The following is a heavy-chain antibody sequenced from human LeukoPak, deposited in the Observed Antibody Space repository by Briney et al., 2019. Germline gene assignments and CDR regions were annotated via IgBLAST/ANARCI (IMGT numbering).Heavy chain of an antibody. CDR1: GDNFSSYI. J-gene: IGHJ4*02. V-gene: IGHV1-69*08. CDR3: ARLGFSSSSP. D-gene: IGHD6-6*01. CDR2: IIPIFGTT. Sequence: GASVKVSFKASGDNFSSYIISWVRQAPGQGLEWMGRIIPIFGTTDYAQKFQGRVTITADKSTSTAYMELNSLRSEDTAVYYCARLGFSSSSPWGQGTLVTVSS.